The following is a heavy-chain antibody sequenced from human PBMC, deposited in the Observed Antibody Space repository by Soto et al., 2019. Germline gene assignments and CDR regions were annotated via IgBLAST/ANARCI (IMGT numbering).Heavy chain of an antibody. D-gene: IGHD3-22*01. J-gene: IGHJ5*02. CDR3: ARYYSASSGGDWFDP. Sequence: ASVKVSCKASGYTFTGDYMPWVRQAPGQGLEWMGWINPNSGGTNYAQKFQGRVTMTRDTSISTAYMELSRLRSDDTAVYYCARYYSASSGGDWFDPWGQGTLVTVSS. CDR2: INPNSGGT. CDR1: GYTFTGDY. V-gene: IGHV1-2*02.